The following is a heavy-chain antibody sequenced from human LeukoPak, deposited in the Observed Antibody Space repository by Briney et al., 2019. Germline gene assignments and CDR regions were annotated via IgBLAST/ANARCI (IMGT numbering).Heavy chain of an antibody. V-gene: IGHV4-31*03. CDR3: SRVAWNGVDYYFGIEV. CDR2: IYYSGST. CDR1: GGSISSGCYY. J-gene: IGHJ6*01. D-gene: IGHD1-1*01. Sequence: SETLSLTCTVSGGSISSGCYYWSWLRQHPGKGLEWYGYIYYSGSTYYNPSLKSRVPISVAKTQYQFTLRLSSATAADSTAYYCSRVAWNGVDYYFGIEVCGQGTTVTVSS.